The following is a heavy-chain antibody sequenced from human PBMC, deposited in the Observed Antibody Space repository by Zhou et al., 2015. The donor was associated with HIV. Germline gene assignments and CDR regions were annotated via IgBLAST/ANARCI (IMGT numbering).Heavy chain of an antibody. Sequence: QVQLVQSGAEVKKPGSSVKVSCKASGGTFSNFALSWVRQAPGQGLEWMGAIIPIVNTTNYAQKFQGRVSITADESTSTAYMELSSLRSEDSAIYYCTTDHLGSEVVPAAMDDPSSDFWSGYLVYWGQGTLVTVSS. V-gene: IGHV1-69*01. D-gene: IGHD3-3*01. CDR3: TTDHLGSEVVPAAMDDPSSDFWSGYLVY. CDR1: GGTFSNFA. CDR2: IIPIVNTT. J-gene: IGHJ4*02.